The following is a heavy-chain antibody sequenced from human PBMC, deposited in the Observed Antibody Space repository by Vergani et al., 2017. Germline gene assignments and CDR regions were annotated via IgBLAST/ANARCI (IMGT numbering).Heavy chain of an antibody. J-gene: IGHJ4*02. D-gene: IGHD3-3*01. Sequence: QVQLVQSGAEVKKPGSSVKVSCKASGGTFSSYTISWVRQAPGQGLEWMGRIIPILGIANYAQKFQGRVTTTADKSTSTAYMELSSLRSEDTAVYYCASGEYYDFWSGPGNGWGQGTLVTVSS. CDR2: IIPILGIA. V-gene: IGHV1-69*02. CDR3: ASGEYYDFWSGPGNG. CDR1: GGTFSSYT.